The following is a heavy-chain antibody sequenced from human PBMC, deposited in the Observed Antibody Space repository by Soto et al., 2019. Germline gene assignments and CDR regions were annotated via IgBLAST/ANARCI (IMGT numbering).Heavy chain of an antibody. CDR1: GFTLSNYG. CDR3: ARSVGSSGSSRWFDT. J-gene: IGHJ5*02. V-gene: IGHV3-33*01. CDR2: IWYDGTAT. Sequence: QVQLVESGGGVVQPGRSLTLSCVASGFTLSNYGMHWVRQAPGKGLEWVAVIWYDGTATYSADSVKGRFSISRDNAKNELFLQLSSLRAEDTAVYYCARSVGSSGSSRWFDTWGQGTLVTVSS. D-gene: IGHD3-10*01.